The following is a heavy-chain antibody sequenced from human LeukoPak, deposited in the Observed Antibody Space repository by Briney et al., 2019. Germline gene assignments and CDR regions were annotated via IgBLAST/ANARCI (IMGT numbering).Heavy chain of an antibody. CDR1: GGALSSVDYY. CDR3: ASALMMGAVINY. Sequence: SETPSLTSTVSGGALSSVDYYCSCIRQPPGKGLEWIGYIYYSGSTYYNPSLKGRVTISVDTCKNQFSLKLSSVTAADTAVYYCASALMMGAVINYWGQGTLVTVSS. D-gene: IGHD3-16*01. V-gene: IGHV4-30-4*01. J-gene: IGHJ4*02. CDR2: IYYSGST.